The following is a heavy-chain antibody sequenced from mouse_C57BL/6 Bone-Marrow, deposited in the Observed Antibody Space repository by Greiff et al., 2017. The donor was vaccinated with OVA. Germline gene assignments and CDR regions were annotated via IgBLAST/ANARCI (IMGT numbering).Heavy chain of an antibody. V-gene: IGHV1-42*01. CDR1: GYSFTGYY. CDR3: ARGEGNYYDSSDY. D-gene: IGHD1-1*01. CDR2: INPSTGGT. Sequence: VQLQQSGPELVKPGASVKISCKASGYSFTGYYMNWVKQSPEKSLEWIGEINPSTGGTTYNQKFKAKATLTVDKSSSTAYMQLTSLESEDSAGCYCARGEGNYYDSSDYWGQGTTLTVSS. J-gene: IGHJ2*01.